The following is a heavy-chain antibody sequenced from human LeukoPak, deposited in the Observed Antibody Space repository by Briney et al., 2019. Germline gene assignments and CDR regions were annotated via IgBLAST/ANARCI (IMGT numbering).Heavy chain of an antibody. CDR2: IDPNSGGT. Sequence: ASVKVSCKASGYTFTGHYVHWVRQAPGQGLEWMGWIDPNSGGTNYAQKFQGRVTMTRDTSISTAYMELSRLRSDDTAVYYCARYTHSRSWSWFDYWGKGTLVTVSS. CDR3: ARYTHSRSWSWFDY. CDR1: GYTFTGHY. V-gene: IGHV1-2*02. J-gene: IGHJ4*02. D-gene: IGHD6-13*01.